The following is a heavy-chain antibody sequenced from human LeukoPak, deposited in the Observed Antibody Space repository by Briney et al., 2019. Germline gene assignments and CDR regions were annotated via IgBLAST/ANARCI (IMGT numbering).Heavy chain of an antibody. CDR2: IRSTPDGGAT. Sequence: GGSLRLSCAASGFTFISSWMTWVRQAPGQGLEWVGRIRSTPDGGATDYAAPVKGRFTISRDDSKNTLYLQMSSLRTEDTAVYYCATDLHFGYCTATSCANYWGQGTLVTVSS. V-gene: IGHV3-15*01. D-gene: IGHD2-2*03. J-gene: IGHJ4*02. CDR1: GFTFISSW. CDR3: ATDLHFGYCTATSCANY.